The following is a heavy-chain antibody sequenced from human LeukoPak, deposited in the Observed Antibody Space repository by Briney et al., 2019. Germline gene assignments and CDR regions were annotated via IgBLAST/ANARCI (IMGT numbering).Heavy chain of an antibody. V-gene: IGHV3-7*01. D-gene: IGHD2-2*01. Sequence: GGSMRLSCAASGFTFSSYWMSWVRQAPGKGLEWVAKIKQDGSEKYYVGSVKGRFTISRDNAKNSMYLQMNSLRAEDTAVYYCARDDCSSISCYHNWFDPWGQGTLVTVSS. J-gene: IGHJ5*02. CDR2: IKQDGSEK. CDR1: GFTFSSYW. CDR3: ARDDCSSISCYHNWFDP.